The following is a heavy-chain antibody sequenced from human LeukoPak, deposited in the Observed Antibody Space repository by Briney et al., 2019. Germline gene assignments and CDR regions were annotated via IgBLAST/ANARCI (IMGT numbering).Heavy chain of an antibody. Sequence: SETLSLTCAVYGGSFSGYYWSWIRQPPGKGLEWIGEINHSGSTNYNPSLKSRVTISVDTSKNQFSLKLSSVTAADTAVYYCARRLDWFDPWGQGTLVTVSS. CDR1: GGSFSGYY. V-gene: IGHV4-34*01. CDR2: INHSGST. CDR3: ARRLDWFDP. J-gene: IGHJ5*02.